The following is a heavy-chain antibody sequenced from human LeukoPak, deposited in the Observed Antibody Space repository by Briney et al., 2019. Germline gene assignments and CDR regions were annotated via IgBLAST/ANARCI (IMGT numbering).Heavy chain of an antibody. V-gene: IGHV4-59*01. CDR3: AREMSGYYSFFDY. CDR2: IYYSGST. CDR1: GGSISSYY. Sequence: SETLSLTCTVSGGSISSYYWSWIRQPPGKGLERIGYIYYSGSTNYNPSLKSRVTISVDTSKNQFSLKLSSVTAADTAVYYCAREMSGYYSFFDYWGQGTLVTVSS. D-gene: IGHD3-22*01. J-gene: IGHJ4*02.